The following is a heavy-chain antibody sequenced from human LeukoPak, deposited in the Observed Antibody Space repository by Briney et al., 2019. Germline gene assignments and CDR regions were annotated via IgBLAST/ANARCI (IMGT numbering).Heavy chain of an antibody. CDR3: ARDQGLTAPPPFGLDV. Sequence: SVKVSCKTSGGTFSSSAFTWVRQAPGQGLEWMGRIIPVLNITTYAQKFQGSGKITADTSTSTVYMELSSLRSEETAVYYCARDQGLTAPPPFGLDVWGQGTTVIASS. CDR2: IIPVLNIT. D-gene: IGHD5-18*01. J-gene: IGHJ6*02. V-gene: IGHV1-69*04. CDR1: GGTFSSSA.